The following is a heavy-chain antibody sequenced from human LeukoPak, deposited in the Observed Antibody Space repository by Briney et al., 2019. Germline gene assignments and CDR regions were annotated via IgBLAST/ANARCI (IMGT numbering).Heavy chain of an antibody. CDR2: MNPNSGNT. J-gene: IGHJ5*02. Sequence: ASVKVSCKASGYTFTSYDINWVRQATGQGLEWMGWMNPNSGNTGYAQKFQGRVTITRNTSISTAYMELSSLRSEDTAVYYCARLTGTTSGDWFDPWGQGTLVTVSS. D-gene: IGHD1-7*01. V-gene: IGHV1-8*03. CDR1: GYTFTSYD. CDR3: ARLTGTTSGDWFDP.